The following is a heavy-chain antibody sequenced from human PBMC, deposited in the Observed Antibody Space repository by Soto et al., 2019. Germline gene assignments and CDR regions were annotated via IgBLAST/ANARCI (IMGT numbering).Heavy chain of an antibody. V-gene: IGHV3-23*01. CDR3: AKEGRISGFTEAGALYYYYYYMDV. Sequence: GGSLRLSCAASGLSFSNYAMSWVRQAPGKGLEWVSGISGIRGSRTYYVDSVKGRFTISRDNSRNTLYLQVKSLRAEDTAVYYCAKEGRISGFTEAGALYYYYYYMDVWGKGTTVTVSS. CDR1: GLSFSNYA. CDR2: ISGIRGSRT. D-gene: IGHD3-22*01. J-gene: IGHJ6*03.